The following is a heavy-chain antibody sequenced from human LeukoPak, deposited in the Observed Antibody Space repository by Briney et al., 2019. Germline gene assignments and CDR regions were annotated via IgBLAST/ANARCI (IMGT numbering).Heavy chain of an antibody. CDR3: ARSPGGNARTWLDY. CDR1: GYTFTNYA. J-gene: IGHJ4*02. CDR2: TNGATGNT. V-gene: IGHV1-3*02. Sequence: GASVKVSCKASGYTFTNYAFHWVRQAPGQRLEWMGWTNGATGNTRFSQDFQCRLTITIDTSASSGYMELSSLRSEDTAVYYCARSPGGNARTWLDYWGQGTLVTVSS. D-gene: IGHD2-8*02.